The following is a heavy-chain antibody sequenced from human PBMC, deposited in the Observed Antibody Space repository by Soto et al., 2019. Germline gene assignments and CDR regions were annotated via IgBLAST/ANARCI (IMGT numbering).Heavy chain of an antibody. CDR1: GGSTSSDNY. CDR2: IYYSGNT. Sequence: QVQLQESGPGLGKPSQTLSLTCPVSGGSTSSDNYWSWIRQPPGKGLEWLGHIYYSGNTDYNPSLKSRLAISIDTSKNQFSLKLSSVTAADTAVYFCAREGGESSDGLYYFDSWGQGSLVTVSS. V-gene: IGHV4-30-4*01. D-gene: IGHD3-16*01. CDR3: AREGGESSDGLYYFDS. J-gene: IGHJ4*02.